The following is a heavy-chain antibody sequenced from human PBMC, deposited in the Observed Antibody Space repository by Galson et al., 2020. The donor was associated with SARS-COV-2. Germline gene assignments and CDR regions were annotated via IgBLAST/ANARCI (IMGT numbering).Heavy chain of an antibody. CDR3: ARGGGYGDYAGEFDP. J-gene: IGHJ5*02. V-gene: IGHV3-13*01. D-gene: IGHD4-17*01. CDR2: IGTAGDT. Sequence: GGSLRLSCAASGFTFSSYDMHWVRQVTGNGLEWVSAIGTAGDTYYTGSVKGRFTISRENAKNSLYLQMNTLRAGDTAVYYCARGGGYGDYAGEFDPWGQGTLVTVSS. CDR1: GFTFSSYD.